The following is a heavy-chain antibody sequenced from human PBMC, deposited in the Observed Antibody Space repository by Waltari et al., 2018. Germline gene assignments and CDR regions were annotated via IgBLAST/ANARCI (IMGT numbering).Heavy chain of an antibody. Sequence: QVQLQESGPGLVKPSETLSLTCTVSGGSISSYYWSWIRQPPGKGLEWIGYIYYSGSTNCHPSRKSRVTISVDTSKNQFSLTLSSVTAADTAVYYCARQDPQSGIAHAVKNYYYYMDVWGKGTTVTVSS. J-gene: IGHJ6*03. D-gene: IGHD1-26*01. CDR3: ARQDPQSGIAHAVKNYYYYMDV. CDR1: GGSISSYY. V-gene: IGHV4-59*01. CDR2: IYYSGST.